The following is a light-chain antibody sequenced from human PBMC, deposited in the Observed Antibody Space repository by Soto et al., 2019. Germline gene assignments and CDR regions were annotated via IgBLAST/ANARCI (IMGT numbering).Light chain of an antibody. CDR2: GAS. V-gene: IGKV3-20*01. J-gene: IGKJ3*01. CDR1: QSVSSSY. CDR3: QQYGSSPFT. Sequence: EIVLTQSPGTLSLSPGERATLSCRASQSVSSSYLAWYQQKPGQAPRLLIYGASSRATGIPDRFSGSGSGTDFNLTISRLETEDVAVYYCQQYGSSPFTFGPGTKVDIK.